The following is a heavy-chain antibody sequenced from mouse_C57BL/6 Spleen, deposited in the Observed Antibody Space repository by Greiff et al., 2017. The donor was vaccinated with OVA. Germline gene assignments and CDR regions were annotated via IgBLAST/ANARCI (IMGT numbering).Heavy chain of an antibody. Sequence: QVQLQQPGAELVRPGSSVKLSCKASGYTFTSYWMDWVKQRPGQGLEWIGNIYPSDSETHYNQKFKDKATLTVDKSSSTAYMQLSSLTSEDSAVYYCAREGKPHYFDDWGQGTTLTVSS. CDR2: IYPSDSET. V-gene: IGHV1-61*01. J-gene: IGHJ2*01. CDR1: GYTFTSYW. CDR3: AREGKPHYFDD.